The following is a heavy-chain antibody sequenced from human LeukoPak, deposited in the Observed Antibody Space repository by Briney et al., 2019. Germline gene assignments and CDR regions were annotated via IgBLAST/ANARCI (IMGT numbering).Heavy chain of an antibody. J-gene: IGHJ6*03. CDR3: ARVLLGATTINYYYYYMDV. CDR1: GFTFSSYS. Sequence: GGSLRLSCAASGFTFSSYSMNWARQAPGKGLEWVSSITSRSTYINYADSAKGRFTISRDNAKNSLYLQMNSLRAEDTAVYYCARVLLGATTINYYYYYMDVWGKGTTVTVSS. V-gene: IGHV3-21*01. D-gene: IGHD1-26*01. CDR2: ITSRSTYI.